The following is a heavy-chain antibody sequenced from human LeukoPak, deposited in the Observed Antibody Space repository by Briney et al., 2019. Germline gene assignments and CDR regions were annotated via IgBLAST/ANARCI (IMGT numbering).Heavy chain of an antibody. CDR3: ARSMYYYDSSGYYYVKYYGMDV. V-gene: IGHV1-8*01. Sequence: RRASVKVSCTASGYTFTSYDINWVRQATGQGLEWMGWMNPNSGNTGYAQKFQGRVTMTRNTSISTAYMQLSSLRSEDTAVYYCARSMYYYDSSGYYYVKYYGMDVWGQGTTVTVSS. J-gene: IGHJ6*02. CDR1: GYTFTSYD. CDR2: MNPNSGNT. D-gene: IGHD3-22*01.